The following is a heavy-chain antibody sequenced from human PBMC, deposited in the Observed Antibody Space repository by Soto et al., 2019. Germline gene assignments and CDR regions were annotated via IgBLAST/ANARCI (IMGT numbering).Heavy chain of an antibody. D-gene: IGHD3-22*01. Sequence: QVQLVESGGGVVQPGRSLRHSCAASGFTFSSYGMHWVRQAPGKGLEWVAVISYDGSNKYYADSVKGRFTISRDNSKNTLYLQMNSLRAEDTAVYYCAKDQGGYDSSGYPDYWGQGTLVTVSS. CDR2: ISYDGSNK. V-gene: IGHV3-30*18. CDR3: AKDQGGYDSSGYPDY. CDR1: GFTFSSYG. J-gene: IGHJ4*02.